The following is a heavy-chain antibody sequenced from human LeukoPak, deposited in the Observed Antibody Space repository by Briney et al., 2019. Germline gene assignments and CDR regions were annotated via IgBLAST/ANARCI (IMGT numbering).Heavy chain of an antibody. J-gene: IGHJ4*02. CDR1: GFTFSSYA. CDR2: ISYDGSNK. Sequence: HGRSLRLSCAASGFTFSSYAMHWVRQAPGKGLEWVAVISYDGSNKYYADSVKGRFTISRDNSKNTLYLQMNSLRAEDTAVYYCAREGAPVRYYDRGDYWGQGTLVTVSS. CDR3: AREGAPVRYYDRGDY. D-gene: IGHD3-22*01. V-gene: IGHV3-30-3*01.